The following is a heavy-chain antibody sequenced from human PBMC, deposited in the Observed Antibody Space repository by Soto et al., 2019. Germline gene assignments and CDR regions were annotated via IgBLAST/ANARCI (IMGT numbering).Heavy chain of an antibody. CDR2: IIPILNIA. V-gene: IGHV1-69*02. J-gene: IGHJ6*02. CDR3: ARFRGSHGLDV. D-gene: IGHD3-10*01. CDR1: GGTFSSYT. Sequence: QVQLVQSGAEVKKPGSSVKVSCKASGGTFSSYTISWVRQAPGQGLEWMGRIIPILNIANYAQKFQGRVTITADKSTSTAYMELSSLRSEDTAVYYCARFRGSHGLDVWGQGTTVTVSS.